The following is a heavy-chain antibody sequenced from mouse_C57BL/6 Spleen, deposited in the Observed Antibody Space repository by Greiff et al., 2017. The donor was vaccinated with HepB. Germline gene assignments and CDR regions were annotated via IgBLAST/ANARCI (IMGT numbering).Heavy chain of an antibody. D-gene: IGHD1-1*01. Sequence: QVQLQQSGAELVKPGASVKLSCKASGYTFTSYWMHWVKQRPGRGLEWIGRIDPNSGGTKYNEKFKSKATLTVDKPSSTAYMQLSSLTSEDSAVYYCAKVTTVVGDYAMDYWGQGTSVTVSS. CDR1: GYTFTSYW. V-gene: IGHV1-72*01. J-gene: IGHJ4*01. CDR2: IDPNSGGT. CDR3: AKVTTVVGDYAMDY.